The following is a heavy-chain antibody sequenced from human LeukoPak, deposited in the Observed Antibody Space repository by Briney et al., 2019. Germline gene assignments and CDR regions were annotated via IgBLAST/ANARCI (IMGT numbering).Heavy chain of an antibody. V-gene: IGHV4-30-4*01. D-gene: IGHD1-1*01. CDR1: GGSIGSNDW. CDR2: IYYSGST. CDR3: ARDATGRVDY. Sequence: SETLSLTCTVSGGSIGSNDWWSWIRQPPGKGLEWIGYIYYSGSTYYNPSLKSRVTISVDTSKNQFSLKLSSVTAAGTAVYYCARDATGRVDYWGQGTLVTVSS. J-gene: IGHJ4*02.